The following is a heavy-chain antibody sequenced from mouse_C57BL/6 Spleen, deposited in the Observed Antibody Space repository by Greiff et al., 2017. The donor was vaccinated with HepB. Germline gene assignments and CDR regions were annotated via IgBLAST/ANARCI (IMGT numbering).Heavy chain of an antibody. CDR1: GFTFSDYG. CDR2: ISSGSSTI. D-gene: IGHD2-4*01. V-gene: IGHV5-17*01. J-gene: IGHJ2*01. Sequence: EVKLVESGGGLVKPGGSLKLSCAASGFTFSDYGMHWVRQAPEKGLEWVAYISSGSSTIYYADTVKGRFTISRDNAKNTLFLQMTSLRSEDTAMYYCARMIYYDYDESLYYFDYWGQGTTLTVSS. CDR3: ARMIYYDYDESLYYFDY.